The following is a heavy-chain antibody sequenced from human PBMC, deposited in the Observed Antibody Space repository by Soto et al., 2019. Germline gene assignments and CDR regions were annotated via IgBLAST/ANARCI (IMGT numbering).Heavy chain of an antibody. CDR3: ARGGWSTVTPFDE. D-gene: IGHD4-17*01. J-gene: IGHJ4*02. V-gene: IGHV3-53*01. CDR2: IYSGGTT. Sequence: SLRLSCAASGFTVGVNYMSWVRQAPGKGLEWVSVIYSGGTTYYADSVKGRFTISRDNSKNTLYLEMNRLRVEDTAVYYCARGGWSTVTPFDEWGQGTLVTVSS. CDR1: GFTVGVNY.